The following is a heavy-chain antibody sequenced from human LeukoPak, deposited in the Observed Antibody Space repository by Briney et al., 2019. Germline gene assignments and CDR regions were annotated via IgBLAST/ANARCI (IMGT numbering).Heavy chain of an antibody. CDR1: GFTFSSYA. CDR2: ISYDGSNK. J-gene: IGHJ4*02. CDR3: ASQHIVVVTAIRDY. V-gene: IGHV3-30*04. D-gene: IGHD2-21*02. Sequence: GGSLRLSCAASGFTFSSYAMHWVRQAPGKGLEWVAVISYDGSNKYYADSVKGRFTISRDNSKNTLYLQMNSLRAEDTAVYYCASQHIVVVTAIRDYWGQGTLVTVSS.